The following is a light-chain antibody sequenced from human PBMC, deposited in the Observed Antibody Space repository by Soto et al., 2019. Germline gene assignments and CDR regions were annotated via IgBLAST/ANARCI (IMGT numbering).Light chain of an antibody. CDR2: GAS. J-gene: IGKJ1*01. V-gene: IGKV3-20*01. CDR1: QSVSSSY. CDR3: HQYGSSAWT. Sequence: VLTQSPGKLSLSPGERATFPCRASQSVSSSYLAWYQQKPGQAPRLLIYGASSRATGIPDRFSGSGSGTDFTLTISRLEPEDFAVYYCHQYGSSAWTFGQGSIV.